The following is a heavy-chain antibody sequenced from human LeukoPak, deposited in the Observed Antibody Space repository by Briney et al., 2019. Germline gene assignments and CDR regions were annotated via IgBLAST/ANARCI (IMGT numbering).Heavy chain of an antibody. CDR2: ISYDGSNK. J-gene: IGHJ5*02. CDR3: ARASLVYSSSWYDGYNWFDP. CDR1: GFTFSSYA. Sequence: PGGSLRLSCAASGFTFSSYAMHWVRQAPGKGLEWVAVISYDGSNKYYADSVKGRFTISRDNSKNTLYLQMNSLRAEDTAVYYCARASLVYSSSWYDGYNWFDPWGQGTLVTVSS. D-gene: IGHD6-13*01. V-gene: IGHV3-30-3*01.